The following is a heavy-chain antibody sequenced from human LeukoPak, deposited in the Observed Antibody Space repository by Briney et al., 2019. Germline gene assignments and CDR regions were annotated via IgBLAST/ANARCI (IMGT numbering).Heavy chain of an antibody. CDR1: GFAFDAFG. D-gene: IGHD2-8*01. Sequence: RPGGSLRLSCAASGFAFDAFGIHWVRQAPGKGLEWVTVISSDGSKEYYGDSVKGRSTISRDNSKNMLYLQMNSLGAEDSGVYYCAKSGGYCTDGICYHFDYWGQGTLVTVSS. V-gene: IGHV3-30*18. CDR3: AKSGGYCTDGICYHFDY. J-gene: IGHJ4*02. CDR2: ISSDGSKE.